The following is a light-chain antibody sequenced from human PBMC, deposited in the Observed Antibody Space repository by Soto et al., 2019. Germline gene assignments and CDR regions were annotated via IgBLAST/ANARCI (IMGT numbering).Light chain of an antibody. CDR1: SSNIGNNP. Sequence: QSVLTQPPSASGTPGQRVTISCSGSSSNIGNNPVNWYQQLPGTAPKLLLYNNNERPSGVPDRFSGSKSGTSASLAISGLQSADEAEYYCAAWDASLYGPGFGGGTKLTVL. CDR3: AAWDASLYGPG. V-gene: IGLV1-44*01. J-gene: IGLJ2*01. CDR2: NNN.